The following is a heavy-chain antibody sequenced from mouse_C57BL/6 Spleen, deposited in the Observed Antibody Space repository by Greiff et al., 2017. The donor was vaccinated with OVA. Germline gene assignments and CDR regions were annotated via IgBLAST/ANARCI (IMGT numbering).Heavy chain of an antibody. CDR3: ARGGGSDYYAMDY. CDR2: INPSSGYT. J-gene: IGHJ4*01. CDR1: GYTFTSYT. Sequence: VQRVESGAELARPGASVKMSCKASGYTFTSYTMHWVKQRPGQGLEWIGYINPSSGYTKYNQKFKDKATLTADKSSSTAYMQLSSLTSEDSAVYYCARGGGSDYYAMDYWGQGTSVTVSS. V-gene: IGHV1-4*01.